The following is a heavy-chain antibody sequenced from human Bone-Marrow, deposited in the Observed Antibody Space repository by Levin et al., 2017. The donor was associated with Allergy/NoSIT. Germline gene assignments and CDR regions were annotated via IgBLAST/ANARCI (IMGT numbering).Heavy chain of an antibody. D-gene: IGHD2-15*01. Sequence: SETLSLTCSVSGASLSSYYWSWIRQPPGKGLEWIGYIYYNGGTSDNPSLQSRVTMSRDTSKNQFSLKLSSVTAADTAVYYCARVGGDWVVISATPNWYFDVWGRGSLVTVSS. CDR1: GASLSSYY. J-gene: IGHJ2*01. CDR3: ARVGGDWVVISATPNWYFDV. V-gene: IGHV4-59*01. CDR2: IYYNGGT.